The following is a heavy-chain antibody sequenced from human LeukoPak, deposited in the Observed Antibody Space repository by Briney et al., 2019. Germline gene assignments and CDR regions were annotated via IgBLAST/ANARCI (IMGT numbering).Heavy chain of an antibody. CDR2: IYHSGST. Sequence: SGTLSVTCAVSGGSISSSNWWSWVRQPPGKGLEWIGVIYHSGSTNYNPSLKSRVTISVDKSKNQFSLKLSSVTAADTAVYYCAKVVVPAGFDPWGQGTLVTVSS. V-gene: IGHV4-4*02. CDR3: AKVVVPAGFDP. D-gene: IGHD2-2*01. J-gene: IGHJ5*02. CDR1: GGSISSSNW.